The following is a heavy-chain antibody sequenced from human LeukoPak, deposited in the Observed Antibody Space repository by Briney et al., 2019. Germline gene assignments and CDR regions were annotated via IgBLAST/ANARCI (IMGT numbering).Heavy chain of an antibody. Sequence: SETLSLTCTVSVGSISSYYWSWIRQPSGKGLEWIGRIYTSGSTNYNPSLKSRVTMSVDTSKNQFSLKLSSVTAADTAVYYCAIPYYDSSGYYYGDAFDIWGQGTMVTVSS. J-gene: IGHJ3*02. CDR3: AIPYYDSSGYYYGDAFDI. D-gene: IGHD3-22*01. CDR1: VGSISSYY. V-gene: IGHV4-4*07. CDR2: IYTSGST.